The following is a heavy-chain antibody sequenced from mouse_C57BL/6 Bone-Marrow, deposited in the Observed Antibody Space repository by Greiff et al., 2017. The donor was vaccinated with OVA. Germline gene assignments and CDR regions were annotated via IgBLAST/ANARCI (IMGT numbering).Heavy chain of an antibody. J-gene: IGHJ3*01. D-gene: IGHD2-1*01. CDR1: GYTFTSYC. Sequence: QVQLQQSGAELVRPGASVKLSCKATGYTFTSYCIKWVKQRPGHGLEWIGEIFPGNGSTNYNEKFKGKATFTADPSSNTAYLQLSSLTTEDSAINYWARAPYGNYEGLADWGQGTTVTVSA. V-gene: IGHV1-9*01. CDR2: IFPGNGST. CDR3: ARAPYGNYEGLAD.